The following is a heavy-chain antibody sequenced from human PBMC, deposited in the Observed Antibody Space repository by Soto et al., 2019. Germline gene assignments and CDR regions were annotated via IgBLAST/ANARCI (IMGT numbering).Heavy chain of an antibody. J-gene: IGHJ5*02. CDR3: ARGYCSSTSCYIWDNWFDP. CDR2: IYYSGRT. Sequence: SETLSLTCTVSDGSISSYYWSWIRQPPGKGLEWIGYIYYSGRTNYNPSLKSRVTISVDTSKNLFSLKLSSVTAADTAVYYCARGYCSSTSCYIWDNWFDPWGQGTLVTVS. V-gene: IGHV4-59*01. D-gene: IGHD2-2*02. CDR1: DGSISSYY.